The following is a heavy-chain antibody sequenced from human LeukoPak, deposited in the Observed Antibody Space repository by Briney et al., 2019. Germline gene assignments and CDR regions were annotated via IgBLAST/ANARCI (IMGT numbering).Heavy chain of an antibody. CDR1: GFTFSSYG. J-gene: IGHJ6*03. CDR3: ARVGPWVNPDYYYYMDV. CDR2: ISFAGDIY. Sequence: GGSLRLSCAASGFTFSSYGMSWVRQAPGKGLEWVAVISFAGDIYYYADSVKGRFTISRDNAKNSLYLQMNSLRAEDTAVYYCARVGPWVNPDYYYYMDVWGKGTTVTVSS. V-gene: IGHV3-30*03. D-gene: IGHD1-14*01.